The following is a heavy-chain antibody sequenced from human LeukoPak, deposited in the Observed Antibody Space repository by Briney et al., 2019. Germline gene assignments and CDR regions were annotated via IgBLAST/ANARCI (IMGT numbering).Heavy chain of an antibody. CDR3: ANGGGATTIGFDY. Sequence: SVTVSCTASGGTFSSYAISWVRQAPGQGLEWMGGIIPIFGTANYAQKFQGRVTITADESTSTAYMELSSLRSEDTAVYYCANGGGATTIGFDYWGQGTLVTVSS. CDR2: IIPIFGTA. CDR1: GGTFSSYA. V-gene: IGHV1-69*01. J-gene: IGHJ4*02. D-gene: IGHD1-26*01.